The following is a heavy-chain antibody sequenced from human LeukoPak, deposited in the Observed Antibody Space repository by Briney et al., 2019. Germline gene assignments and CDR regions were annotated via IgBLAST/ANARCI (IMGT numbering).Heavy chain of an antibody. CDR2: IYTSGST. Sequence: SETLSLTCTVSGGSISSYYWSWIRQPAGKGLEWIGRIYTSGSTNYNPSLKSRVTMSVDTSKNQFSLKLSSVTAADTAVYYCARERALGYCSSTSCYLANNWFDPWGQGTLVTVSS. J-gene: IGHJ5*02. CDR1: GGSISSYY. D-gene: IGHD2-2*01. V-gene: IGHV4-4*07. CDR3: ARERALGYCSSTSCYLANNWFDP.